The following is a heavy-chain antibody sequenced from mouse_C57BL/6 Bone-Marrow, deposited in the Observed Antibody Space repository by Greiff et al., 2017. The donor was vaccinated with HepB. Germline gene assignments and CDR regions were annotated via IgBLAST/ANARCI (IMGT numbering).Heavy chain of an antibody. J-gene: IGHJ1*03. CDR3: ARCYYGSSLYLSFHV. V-gene: IGHV14-3*01. CDR2: IDPANGNT. D-gene: IGHD1-1*01. Sequence: EVQLVESVAELVRPGASVKLSCTASGFNIKNTYMHWVKQRPEQGLEWIGRIDPANGNTKYAPKFQGKATITADTSSNTAYLQLSSLTSEDSAISFFARCYYGSSLYLSFHVWGTVTTVTVSS. CDR1: GFNIKNTY.